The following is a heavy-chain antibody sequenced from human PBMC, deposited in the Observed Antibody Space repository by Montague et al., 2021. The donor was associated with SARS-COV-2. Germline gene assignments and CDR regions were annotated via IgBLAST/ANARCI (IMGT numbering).Heavy chain of an antibody. Sequence: LVKPTQTLTLTCTFSGFSLTNSGVGVAWIRQPPGKGLEWIGSIYYIXSTYYNPSLKSRVTISVDTSKNQFSLKLSSVTAADTAVYYCARVGRQQLVRLSGMDVWGQGTTVTVSS. CDR2: IYYIXST. J-gene: IGHJ6*02. CDR1: GFSLTNSGVG. V-gene: IGHV4-39*07. CDR3: ARVGRQQLVRLSGMDV. D-gene: IGHD6-13*01.